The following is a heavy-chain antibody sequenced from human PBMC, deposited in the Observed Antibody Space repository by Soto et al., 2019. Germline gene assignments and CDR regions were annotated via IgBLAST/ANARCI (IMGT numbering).Heavy chain of an antibody. D-gene: IGHD5-12*01. CDR2: IYYSGST. CDR3: ATGVATIGP. J-gene: IGHJ5*02. V-gene: IGHV4-59*01. CDR1: GDSISSYY. Sequence: QVQLQESGPRLVKPSETLSLTCSVSGDSISSYYWSWIRQPPGKGLEWIGYIYYSGSTNYNPSFKSRVTISVDTPKNPFSLKLTSVTAADTAVYYCATGVATIGPWGQGTLVTVSS.